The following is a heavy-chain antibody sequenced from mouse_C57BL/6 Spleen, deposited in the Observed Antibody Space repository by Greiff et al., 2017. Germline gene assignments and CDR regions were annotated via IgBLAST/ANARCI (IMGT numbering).Heavy chain of an antibody. CDR2: LDPSDSST. CDR3: ARYHVYAMDY. Sequence: QVQLQQPGAELVKPGASVKLSCKASGYTFTSYWMQWVKQRPGQGLEWIGELDPSDSSTNYNQKFKGKATLTVDPASSTAYMQRSSLTSEDAAVYYCARYHVYAMDYWGQGTSVTVSS. CDR1: GYTFTSYW. J-gene: IGHJ4*01. V-gene: IGHV1-50*01.